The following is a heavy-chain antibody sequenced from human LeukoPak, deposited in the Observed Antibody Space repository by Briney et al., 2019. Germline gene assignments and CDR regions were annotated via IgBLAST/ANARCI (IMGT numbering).Heavy chain of an antibody. Sequence: ASVKVSCKTSGYTFTSSGISWVRQAPGQGLEWMAWIGTYNHDTNYAQKFRGGVTLTTDTSTSTAYIELRSLGSDDTAVYYCVRDYFCSGGTCDDCFDPWCQGTLVTVSS. CDR2: IGTYNHDT. J-gene: IGHJ5*02. CDR3: VRDYFCSGGTCDDCFDP. D-gene: IGHD2-15*01. V-gene: IGHV1-18*01. CDR1: GYTFTSSG.